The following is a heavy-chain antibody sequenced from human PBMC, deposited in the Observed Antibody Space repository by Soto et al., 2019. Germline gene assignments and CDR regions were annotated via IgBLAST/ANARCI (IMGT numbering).Heavy chain of an antibody. CDR2: IIPIFGTA. CDR3: ARVPLRDYSFSGAFDI. J-gene: IGHJ3*02. D-gene: IGHD4-17*01. Sequence: SVKVSCKASGGTFSSYAISWVRQAPGQGLEWMGGIIPIFGTANYAQKFQGRVTITADESTSTAYMELSSLRSEDTAVYYCARVPLRDYSFSGAFDIWGQGTMVTVSS. V-gene: IGHV1-69*13. CDR1: GGTFSSYA.